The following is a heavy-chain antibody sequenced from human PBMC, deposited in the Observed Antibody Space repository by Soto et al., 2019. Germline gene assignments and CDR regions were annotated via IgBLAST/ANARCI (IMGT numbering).Heavy chain of an antibody. D-gene: IGHD6-13*01. CDR1: GFTFRSYA. J-gene: IGHJ4*02. CDR3: AKQIPAAGSDY. V-gene: IGHV3-23*01. Sequence: GGSLRLSCAASGFTFRSYAMNWVRQAPGKGLEWVSAISPGGGSPYYTDSVKGRFTISRDNSKNTLYLQMNSLRAEDTAVYYCAKQIPAAGSDYWGQGTLVTVPQ. CDR2: ISPGGGSP.